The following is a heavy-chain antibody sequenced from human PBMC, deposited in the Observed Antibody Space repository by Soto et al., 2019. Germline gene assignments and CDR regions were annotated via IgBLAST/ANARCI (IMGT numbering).Heavy chain of an antibody. CDR1: GYTFTSYD. CDR3: VRGPFTYSSSSTVSWFDP. V-gene: IGHV1-8*01. Sequence: QVQLVQSGAEVKKPGASVKVSCKASGYTFTSYDINWVRQATGQGLEWMGWMNPNSGNTGYAQKFQGRVTMTRNTSISTAYMELSSLRSEDTAVYYCVRGPFTYSSSSTVSWFDPWGQGTLVTVSS. J-gene: IGHJ5*02. CDR2: MNPNSGNT. D-gene: IGHD6-6*01.